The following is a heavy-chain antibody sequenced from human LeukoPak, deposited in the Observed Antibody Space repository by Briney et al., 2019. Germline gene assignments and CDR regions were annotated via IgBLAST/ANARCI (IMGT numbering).Heavy chain of an antibody. V-gene: IGHV1-2*02. J-gene: IGHJ5*02. CDR3: ARDFRAAMVSDWFDP. D-gene: IGHD5-18*01. Sequence: ASVKVSCKASGYTFTNYYMHWVRQAPGQGLEWMGWINPNSGGTNYAQEFQGRVTMTRDTSISTAYMELSRLRSDDTAVYYCARDFRAAMVSDWFDPWGQGTLVTVSS. CDR2: INPNSGGT. CDR1: GYTFTNYY.